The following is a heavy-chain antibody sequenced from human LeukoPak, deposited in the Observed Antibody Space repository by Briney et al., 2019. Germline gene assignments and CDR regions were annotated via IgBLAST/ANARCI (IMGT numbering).Heavy chain of an antibody. CDR2: INSDGSSR. Sequence: RSGGSLRLSCAASGFTFSSYWMHWVRQAPGKGLVWVSLINSDGSSRNYADSVKGRFTISRDNAKNTLYLQMSSLRAEDTAVYYCARHSDDHTTIDYWGQGTLVTVSS. CDR3: ARHSDDHTTIDY. D-gene: IGHD1-14*01. V-gene: IGHV3-74*01. J-gene: IGHJ4*02. CDR1: GFTFSSYW.